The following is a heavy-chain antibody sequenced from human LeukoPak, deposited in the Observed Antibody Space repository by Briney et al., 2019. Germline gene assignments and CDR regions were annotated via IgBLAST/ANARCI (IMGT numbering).Heavy chain of an antibody. CDR2: ISGRGGST. V-gene: IGHV3-23*01. Sequence: GGSLRLSCAASGFTFNTYAMTWVRQAPGKGLDPVSAISGRGGSTYYEDSVKGRFTISRENSKNTLYLQMNSLRAEDTALFYCSKRRHTRYYDSSGYYYFDYWGQGTLVTVSS. D-gene: IGHD3-22*01. J-gene: IGHJ4*02. CDR3: SKRRHTRYYDSSGYYYFDY. CDR1: GFTFNTYA.